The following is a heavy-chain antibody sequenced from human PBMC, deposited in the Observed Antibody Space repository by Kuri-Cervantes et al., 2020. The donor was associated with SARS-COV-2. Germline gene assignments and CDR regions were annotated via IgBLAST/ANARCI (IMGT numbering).Heavy chain of an antibody. CDR2: IYYSGST. J-gene: IGHJ6*02. D-gene: IGHD3-10*01. V-gene: IGHV4-59*04. Sequence: SETLSLTCTVSGGSISSYYWSWIRQPPGKGPEWIGSIYYSGSTYYNPSLKSRVTISVDTSKNQFSLKLSSVTAADTAVYYCASGLYYGSGSRGVDVWGQGTTVTVSS. CDR1: GGSISSYY. CDR3: ASGLYYGSGSRGVDV.